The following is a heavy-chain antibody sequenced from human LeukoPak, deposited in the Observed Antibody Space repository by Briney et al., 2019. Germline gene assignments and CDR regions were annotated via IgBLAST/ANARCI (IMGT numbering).Heavy chain of an antibody. J-gene: IGHJ3*02. V-gene: IGHV1-46*01. Sequence: EASVKVSCKASGYTFTTYYMHWVRQAPGQGLEWMGISNPSGGSTSYAQKFQGRVTMTRDTSTSTVYMELSSLRSEDTAVYYCARDPWGRGYCSTTSCQNLGGNDAFDIWGQGTMVTVFS. D-gene: IGHD2-2*01. CDR3: ARDPWGRGYCSTTSCQNLGGNDAFDI. CDR2: SNPSGGST. CDR1: GYTFTTYY.